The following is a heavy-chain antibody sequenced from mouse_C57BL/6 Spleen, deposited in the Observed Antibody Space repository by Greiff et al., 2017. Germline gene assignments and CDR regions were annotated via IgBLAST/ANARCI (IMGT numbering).Heavy chain of an antibody. J-gene: IGHJ2*01. CDR2: IDPSDSYT. Sequence: QVQLQQSGAELVMPGASVKLSCKASGYTFTSYLMHWVKQRPGQGLKWIGEIDPSDSYTNYNQKFKGKSTLTVDKSSSTAYMQLSSLTSEDSAVYYCARRVYYPYYFDYWGQGTTLTVSS. CDR3: ARRVYYPYYFDY. V-gene: IGHV1-69*01. D-gene: IGHD1-1*01. CDR1: GYTFTSYL.